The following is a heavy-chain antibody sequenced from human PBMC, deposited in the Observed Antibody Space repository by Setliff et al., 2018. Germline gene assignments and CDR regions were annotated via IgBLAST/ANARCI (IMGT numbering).Heavy chain of an antibody. J-gene: IGHJ5*02. V-gene: IGHV1-18*04. CDR1: GYTFTNSI. CDR3: ERLVRHCTRISCQRTSEADL. D-gene: IGHD2-15*01. CDR2: ISAYNGNT. Sequence: MKVSCKASGYTFTNSIMNWVRQAPGQGLEWMGWISAYNGNTYHAQKFQDRLSMTTDTSTSTAYMELRSLRADDTAVYYCERLVRHCTRISCQRTSEADLWGQGTQV.